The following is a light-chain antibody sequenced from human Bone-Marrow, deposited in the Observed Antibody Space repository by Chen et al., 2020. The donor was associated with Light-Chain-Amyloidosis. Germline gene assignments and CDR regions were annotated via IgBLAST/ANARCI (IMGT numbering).Light chain of an antibody. CDR2: DVS. J-gene: IGLJ3*02. Sequence: QSAVTQPASVSGSPGQSITISCTGTSSNVGSSEFVSWYQQHPGKAPQLIIFDVSNRPSGVSSRFSGSKSGNAASLVISGLQAKDEADYYCCSQKTDSTLKVCGVGTKLTVL. V-gene: IGLV2-14*03. CDR3: CSQKTDSTLKV. CDR1: SSNVGSSEF.